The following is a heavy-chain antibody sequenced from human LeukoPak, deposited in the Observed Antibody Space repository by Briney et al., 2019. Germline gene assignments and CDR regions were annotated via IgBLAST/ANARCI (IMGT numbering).Heavy chain of an antibody. V-gene: IGHV3-15*01. CDR1: GYTWSNAW. CDR2: IRSKSDGGTA. J-gene: IGHJ4*02. Sequence: GGSLRLSCAASGYTWSNAWMRGVREATERGLDWVGRIRSKSDGGTADYAAPVKGRFTISRDDSKNMVYLQMNSLKREDTALYYCTTWTDLYDYWGQGTLVTVSS. D-gene: IGHD3/OR15-3a*01. CDR3: TTWTDLYDY.